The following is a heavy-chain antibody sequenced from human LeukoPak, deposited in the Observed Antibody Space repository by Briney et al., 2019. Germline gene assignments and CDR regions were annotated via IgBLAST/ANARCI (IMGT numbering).Heavy chain of an antibody. CDR2: IYYSGST. J-gene: IGHJ6*03. CDR3: AREGSDYYYYYMDV. D-gene: IGHD1-26*01. Sequence: SETLSLTCTVSGGSISSYYWSWIRQPPGKGLEWIGYIYYSGSTNYNPSLKSRVTISVDTSKNQFSLKLSSVTAADTAVYYCAREGSDYYYYYMDVWGKGTTVTISS. CDR1: GGSISSYY. V-gene: IGHV4-59*01.